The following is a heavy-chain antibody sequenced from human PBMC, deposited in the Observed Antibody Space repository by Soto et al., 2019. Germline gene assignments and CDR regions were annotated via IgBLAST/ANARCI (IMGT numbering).Heavy chain of an antibody. CDR1: GGSFSVYY. CDR2: INHSGNT. J-gene: IGHJ6*02. V-gene: IGHV4-34*01. CDR3: ARGRNWNRVSGGSALSV. D-gene: IGHD1-20*01. Sequence: SEPLSLTCAVYGGSFSVYYWSWLRHPPGKGLEWIGEINHSGNTNYNSSLKSRVTISLDTSKSHFSLKLTSVTAADTAVYYCARGRNWNRVSGGSALSVWGQGTTVTVSS.